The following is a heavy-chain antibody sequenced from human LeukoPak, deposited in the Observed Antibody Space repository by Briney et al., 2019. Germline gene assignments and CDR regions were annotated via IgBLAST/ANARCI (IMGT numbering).Heavy chain of an antibody. CDR2: IYYSGST. Sequence: SETLPLTCTVSGGSISSGGYYWSWIRQHPGKGLEWIGYIYYSGSTYYNPSLKSRVTISVDTSKNQFSLKLSSVTAADTAVYYCARDEAGAIAAAGTSWFDPWGQGTLVTVSS. V-gene: IGHV4-31*03. D-gene: IGHD6-13*01. J-gene: IGHJ5*02. CDR3: ARDEAGAIAAAGTSWFDP. CDR1: GGSISSGGYY.